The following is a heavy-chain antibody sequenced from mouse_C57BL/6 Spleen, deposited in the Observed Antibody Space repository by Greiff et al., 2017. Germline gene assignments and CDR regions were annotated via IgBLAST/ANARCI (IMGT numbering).Heavy chain of an antibody. V-gene: IGHV14-2*01. CDR2: IDPEDGET. J-gene: IGHJ1*03. D-gene: IGHD4-1*02. CDR1: GFNIKDYY. Sequence: VQLQQSGAELVKPGASVTLSCTASGFNIKDYYMHWVKQRTEQGLEWIGRIDPEDGETKYAPKFQGKATITADTSSNTSYLQLSSLTSEDTAVYYCASTGTWYFDVWGTGTTVTVSS. CDR3: ASTGTWYFDV.